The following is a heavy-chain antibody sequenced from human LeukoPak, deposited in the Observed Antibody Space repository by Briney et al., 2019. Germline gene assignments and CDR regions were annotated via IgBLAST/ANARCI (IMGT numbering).Heavy chain of an antibody. Sequence: RASVKVSCKASGYTFTGYYMHWVRQAPGQGLEWMGWINPNSGGTNYAQKFQGRVTMTRDTSISTAYMELSRLRSDDTAAYYCARAGSTTGTTELDYWGQGTLVTVSS. CDR2: INPNSGGT. CDR1: GYTFTGYY. CDR3: ARAGSTTGTTELDY. V-gene: IGHV1-2*02. J-gene: IGHJ4*02. D-gene: IGHD1-1*01.